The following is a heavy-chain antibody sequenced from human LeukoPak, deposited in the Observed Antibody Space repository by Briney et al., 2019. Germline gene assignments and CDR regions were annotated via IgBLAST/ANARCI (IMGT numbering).Heavy chain of an antibody. CDR2: ISDSGDST. Sequence: PGGSLRLSCAASGFTFSSHAMSWVRRAPGKGLEWVSAISDSGDSTYYADSVKGRFTISRDNSKNTLYLQMSSLRAEDTAVYYCAKYAVVGTPFFDYWGQGTLVTISS. CDR3: AKYAVVGTPFFDY. CDR1: GFTFSSHA. J-gene: IGHJ4*02. V-gene: IGHV3-23*01. D-gene: IGHD2-15*01.